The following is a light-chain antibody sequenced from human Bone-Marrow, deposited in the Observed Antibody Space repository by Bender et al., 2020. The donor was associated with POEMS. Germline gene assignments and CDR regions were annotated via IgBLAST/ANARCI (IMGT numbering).Light chain of an antibody. Sequence: QSALTQPASVSGSPGQSITISCTGTSGDIGGYNYVSWYQQHPGKAPKLMIFDVTNRPSGVSNRFSGSRSGTSASLAISGLQSEDEADYYCAVWDDSLNGWVFGGGTKLTVL. CDR2: DVT. J-gene: IGLJ3*02. CDR3: AVWDDSLNGWV. CDR1: SGDIGGYNY. V-gene: IGLV2-14*03.